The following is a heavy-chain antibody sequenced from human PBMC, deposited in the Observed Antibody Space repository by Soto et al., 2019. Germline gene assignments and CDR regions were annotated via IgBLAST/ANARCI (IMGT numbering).Heavy chain of an antibody. J-gene: IGHJ5*02. Sequence: SSETLSLTCTVSGGSISRYYWNWIRQPPGKGLEWIGYIYYSGSTNYNPSLKSRVTISVDTSKNQFSLKLSSVTAADTAVYYCARDPGSGSYYGWFDPWGQGTLVTAPQ. CDR2: IYYSGST. V-gene: IGHV4-59*01. CDR1: GGSISRYY. CDR3: ARDPGSGSYYGWFDP. D-gene: IGHD3-10*01.